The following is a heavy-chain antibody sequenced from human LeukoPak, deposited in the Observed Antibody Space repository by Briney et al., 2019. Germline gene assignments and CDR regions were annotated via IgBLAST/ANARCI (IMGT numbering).Heavy chain of an antibody. V-gene: IGHV4-59*01. D-gene: IGHD3-3*01. Sequence: SETLSLTCTVSGGSIRSYYWSWIRQPPGKGLEWIGYIYYSGSTSYNPSLKSRVTIPGDTSNNQVSLKLISVTAADTAVYYCARGGHFGVVLFDYWGQGTLVTVSS. J-gene: IGHJ4*02. CDR3: ARGGHFGVVLFDY. CDR1: GGSIRSYY. CDR2: IYYSGST.